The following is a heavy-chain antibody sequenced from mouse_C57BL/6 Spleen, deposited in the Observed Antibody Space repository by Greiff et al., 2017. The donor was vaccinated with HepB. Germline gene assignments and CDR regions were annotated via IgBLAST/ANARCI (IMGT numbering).Heavy chain of an antibody. CDR3: ARMNAYGNLPYAMDY. D-gene: IGHD2-1*01. Sequence: QVTLKESGPGILQPSQTLSLTCSFSGFSLSTFGMGVGWIRQPSGKGLEWLAHIWWDDDKYYNPALKSRLTISKDTSKNQVFLKIANVDTADTATYYCARMNAYGNLPYAMDYWGQGTSVTVSS. CDR1: GFSLSTFGMG. CDR2: IWWDDDK. J-gene: IGHJ4*01. V-gene: IGHV8-8*01.